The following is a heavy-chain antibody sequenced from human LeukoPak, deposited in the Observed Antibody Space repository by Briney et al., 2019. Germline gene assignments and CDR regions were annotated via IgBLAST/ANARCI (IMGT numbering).Heavy chain of an antibody. CDR1: GFTFSSYS. Sequence: RRSLRPSCAAYGFTFSSYSMNWVRQAPGKGLEWVSSISSSSSYIYYADSVKGRFTISRDNAKNSLYLQMNSLRAEDTAVYYCARGDDYSSTFDYWGQGTLVTVSS. D-gene: IGHD4-11*01. CDR3: ARGDDYSSTFDY. J-gene: IGHJ4*02. V-gene: IGHV3-21*01. CDR2: ISSSSSYI.